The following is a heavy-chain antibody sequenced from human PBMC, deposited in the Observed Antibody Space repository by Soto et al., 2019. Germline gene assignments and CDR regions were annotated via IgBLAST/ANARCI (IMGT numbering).Heavy chain of an antibody. D-gene: IGHD3-22*01. CDR3: AREGTSYDSSGYYYAY. V-gene: IGHV1-2*04. Sequence: ASVKVSCKASGYTFTGYYMHWVRQAPGQGLEWMGWINPNSGGTNYAQKFQGWVTMTRDTSISTAYMELSRLRSDDTAVYYCAREGTSYDSSGYYYAYWGQGTLVTVSS. J-gene: IGHJ4*02. CDR1: GYTFTGYY. CDR2: INPNSGGT.